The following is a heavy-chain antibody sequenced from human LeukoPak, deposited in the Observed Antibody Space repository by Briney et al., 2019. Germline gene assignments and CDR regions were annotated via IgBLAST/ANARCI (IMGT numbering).Heavy chain of an antibody. J-gene: IGHJ4*02. CDR1: GGTFSSYA. D-gene: IGHD6-13*01. CDR2: IIPILGIA. CDR3: ASGEQQLVSFDY. V-gene: IGHV1-69*04. Sequence: GSSVKVSCKASGGTFSSYAISWVRQAPGQGPEWMGRIIPILGIANYAQKFQGRVTITADKSTSTAYMELSSLRSEDTAVYYCASGEQQLVSFDYWGQGTLVTVSS.